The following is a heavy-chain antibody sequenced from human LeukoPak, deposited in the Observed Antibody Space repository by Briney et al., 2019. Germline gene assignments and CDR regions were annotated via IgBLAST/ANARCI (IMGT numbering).Heavy chain of an antibody. CDR3: AKDLRPDGITDFDH. J-gene: IGHJ4*02. V-gene: IGHV3-23*05. Sequence: GGSLRLSCAASGFTFSGYAMNWVRQAPGKGLEWVSLIFASGSTTKYADSVKGRFTISRDNSKNTLYLQMNSLRAEDTAVYYCAKDLRPDGITDFDHWGQGTLVTVSS. CDR2: IFASGSTT. CDR1: GFTFSGYA. D-gene: IGHD1-14*01.